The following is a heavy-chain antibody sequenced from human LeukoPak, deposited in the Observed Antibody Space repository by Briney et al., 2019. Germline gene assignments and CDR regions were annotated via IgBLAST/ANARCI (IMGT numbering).Heavy chain of an antibody. CDR3: AKSPYRFNALDI. J-gene: IGHJ3*02. D-gene: IGHD2-21*01. V-gene: IGHV3-23*01. CDR2: ISGSGGYT. Sequence: SGGSLRLSCAASGFTFSTSAMTWVRQAPGKGLEWVSLISGSGGYTFYADSVKGRFTMSRDNSKNTVYLQMNSLRVEDTALYYCAKSPYRFNALDIWGQGTIVTVSS. CDR1: GFTFSTSA.